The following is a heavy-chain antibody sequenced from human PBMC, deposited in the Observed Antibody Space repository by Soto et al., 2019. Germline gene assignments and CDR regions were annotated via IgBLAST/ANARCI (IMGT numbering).Heavy chain of an antibody. D-gene: IGHD6-6*01. J-gene: IGHJ4*02. Sequence: AVKVSCKASGYTFSGYYMHWVRQAPGQGLEWMGWINPDSGGTNYAQKFQGRVTMTRDTSISTVYMGLSSLRSDDTAVYFCARDTTTYISSSDDAHWGQGTLVTVSS. V-gene: IGHV1-2*02. CDR2: INPDSGGT. CDR3: ARDTTTYISSSDDAH. CDR1: GYTFSGYY.